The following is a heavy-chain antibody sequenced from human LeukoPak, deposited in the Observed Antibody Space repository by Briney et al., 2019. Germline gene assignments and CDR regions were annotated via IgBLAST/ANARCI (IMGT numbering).Heavy chain of an antibody. CDR3: ARATYYLWGSYLSVDY. Sequence: SETLSLTCTVSGGSISSGNYYWGWIRQAPGKGLAWICNIYHSGSTYYHPSLKGRVTISVDTSKNQFSLKLNSVTAADTAVYYCARATYYLWGSYLSVDYWRQGSLVTVSS. CDR1: GGSISSGNYY. CDR2: IYHSGST. D-gene: IGHD3-16*01. V-gene: IGHV4-39*01. J-gene: IGHJ4*02.